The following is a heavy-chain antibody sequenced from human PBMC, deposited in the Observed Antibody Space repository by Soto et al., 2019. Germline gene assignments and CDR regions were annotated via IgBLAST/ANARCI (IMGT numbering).Heavy chain of an antibody. D-gene: IGHD2-21*02. Sequence: SETLSLTCTVSGGSISSSSYYWGWIRQPPGKGLEWIGSIYYSGSTYYNPSLKSRVTISVDTSKNQFSLKLSSVTAADTAVYYCARASPLAYCGGDCYSSFDYWGQGTLVTVSS. J-gene: IGHJ4*02. CDR3: ARASPLAYCGGDCYSSFDY. V-gene: IGHV4-39*01. CDR2: IYYSGST. CDR1: GGSISSSSYY.